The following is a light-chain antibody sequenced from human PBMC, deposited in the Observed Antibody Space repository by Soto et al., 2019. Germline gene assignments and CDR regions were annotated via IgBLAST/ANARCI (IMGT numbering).Light chain of an antibody. CDR3: SSYAGVNTFYV. CDR2: GVS. J-gene: IGLJ1*01. CDR1: SSDVGSYNL. V-gene: IGLV2-23*02. Sequence: QSALTQPASVSGSPGQSITISCTGTSSDVGSYNLVSWYQQHPGKAPKLMIYGVSKRPSGVSDRFSGSKSGDTASLTISGLQAEDEADYYCSSYAGVNTFYVFGTGTKVTVL.